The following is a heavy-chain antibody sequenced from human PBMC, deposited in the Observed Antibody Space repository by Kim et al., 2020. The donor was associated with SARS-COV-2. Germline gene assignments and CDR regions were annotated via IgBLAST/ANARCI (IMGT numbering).Heavy chain of an antibody. Sequence: SETLSLTCTVSGGSLTHYYWSWIRQPPGKGLELIGYIYYTGSTNYNPSLKSRVTISVDTSKNQFSLKLTSVTAADTAVYYCARLPYDSSFAFDYWGQGTL. D-gene: IGHD6-13*01. V-gene: IGHV4-59*08. CDR1: GGSLTHYY. CDR3: ARLPYDSSFAFDY. J-gene: IGHJ4*02. CDR2: IYYTGST.